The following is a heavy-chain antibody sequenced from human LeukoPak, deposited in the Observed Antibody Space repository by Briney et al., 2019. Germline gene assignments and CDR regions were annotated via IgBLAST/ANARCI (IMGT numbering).Heavy chain of an antibody. CDR1: GFTFSNAW. CDR3: TTERI. J-gene: IGHJ4*02. CDR2: IKSKSVGGII. V-gene: IGHV3-15*01. Sequence: GSLRLSCAASGFTFSNAWMTWVRQAPGKGLEWVGRIKSKSVGGIIEYATPVKGRFTISRDDSRDTVYLQMNSLTSEDTAMYYCTTERIRGQGTQVTVSS.